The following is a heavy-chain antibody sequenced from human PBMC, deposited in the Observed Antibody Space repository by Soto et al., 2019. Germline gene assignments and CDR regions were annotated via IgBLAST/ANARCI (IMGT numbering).Heavy chain of an antibody. Sequence: SETLSLTCAVYGGSFSGYYWSWIRQPPGKGLEWIGEINHSGSTNYNPSLKSRVTISVDTSKNQFSLKLSPVTAADTAVYYCARGYRIAVAGTGCTYFGYWGQGTLVTVSS. CDR1: GGSFSGYY. J-gene: IGHJ4*02. CDR2: INHSGST. CDR3: ARGYRIAVAGTGCTYFGY. V-gene: IGHV4-34*01. D-gene: IGHD6-19*01.